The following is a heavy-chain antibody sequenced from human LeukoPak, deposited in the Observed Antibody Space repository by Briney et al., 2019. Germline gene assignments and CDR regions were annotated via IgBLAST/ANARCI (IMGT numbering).Heavy chain of an antibody. V-gene: IGHV4-59*01. Sequence: PSETLSLTCTVSGGSINSYYWSWIRQPPGKGLEWIGCIHYSGSTNYNPSLKSRVTIPVDTSKNQFSLKLSSVTAADTAVYYCARVRDRSSYFYDFDYWGQGTLVTVSS. CDR3: ARVRDRSSYFYDFDY. D-gene: IGHD3-22*01. J-gene: IGHJ4*02. CDR1: GGSINSYY. CDR2: IHYSGST.